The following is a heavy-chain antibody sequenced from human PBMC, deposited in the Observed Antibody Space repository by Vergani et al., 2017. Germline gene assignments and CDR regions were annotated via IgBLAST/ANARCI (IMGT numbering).Heavy chain of an antibody. CDR2: INSDGSSK. CDR1: GFTFSSYW. V-gene: IGHV3-74*01. Sequence: EVQLVESGGGLVQPGGSLRLSCAASGFTFSSYWRNWVRQAPGKGLVWVSRINSDGSSKSYADSVKGRFTIARDNAKNRLYLQMNSLRAEDTAVYYCARAVGLSDYGDYGRFLNYYYGMDVWGQGTTVTVSS. J-gene: IGHJ6*02. D-gene: IGHD4-17*01. CDR3: ARAVGLSDYGDYGRFLNYYYGMDV.